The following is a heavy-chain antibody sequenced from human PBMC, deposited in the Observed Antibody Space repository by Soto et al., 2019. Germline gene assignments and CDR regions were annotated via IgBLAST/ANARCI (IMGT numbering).Heavy chain of an antibody. J-gene: IGHJ4*02. D-gene: IGHD2-8*01. CDR3: ARALMVYANYFDY. V-gene: IGHV1-2*02. CDR1: GYTFTGYY. CDR2: INPNSGGT. Sequence: ASVKVSCKASGYTFTGYYMHWVRQAPGQGLEWMGWINPNSGGTNYAQKFQGRVTMTRDTSISTAYMELSRLRSDDTAVYYCARALMVYANYFDYWGQGTLVTVSS.